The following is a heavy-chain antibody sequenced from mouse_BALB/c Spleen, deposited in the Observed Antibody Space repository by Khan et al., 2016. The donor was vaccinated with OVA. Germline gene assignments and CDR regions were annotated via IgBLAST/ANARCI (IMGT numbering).Heavy chain of an antibody. Sequence: VQLLQSGPELVKPGASVKMSCKASGYTFTNYIIHWVNQKPGQGLEWIGYINTYNDGTKYSEKFKGRATLTSDKSSSTAYLQLSCLTTEDSAVYYCAGDYGSSFWFAYWGQGTLVTVSA. CDR1: GYTFTNYI. D-gene: IGHD1-1*01. V-gene: IGHV1S136*01. CDR2: INTYNDGT. J-gene: IGHJ3*01. CDR3: AGDYGSSFWFAY.